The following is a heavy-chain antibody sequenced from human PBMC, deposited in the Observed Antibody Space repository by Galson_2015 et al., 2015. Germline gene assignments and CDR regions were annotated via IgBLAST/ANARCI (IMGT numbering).Heavy chain of an antibody. CDR3: ARIRITMVRGQGGSYYYFDS. J-gene: IGHJ4*02. V-gene: IGHV4-34*01. CDR2: INHTGST. CDR1: GGSFSGYY. Sequence: SETLSLTCAVYGGSFSGYYWSYIRQPPGKGLEWIGEINHTGSTNYSPSLKSRVTISVDTSKSQFSLKLNSVTAADTAVYYCARIRITMVRGQGGSYYYFDSWGQGTLVTVSS. D-gene: IGHD3-10*01.